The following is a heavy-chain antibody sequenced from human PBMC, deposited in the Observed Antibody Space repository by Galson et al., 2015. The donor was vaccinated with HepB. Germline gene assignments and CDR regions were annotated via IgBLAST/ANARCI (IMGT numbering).Heavy chain of an antibody. CDR1: GGSISSGDYY. Sequence: TLSLTCTVSGGSISSGDYYWSWIRQPPGKGLEWIGYIYYSGSTYYNSSLKSRVTISVDTSKNQFSLKLSSVTAADTAVYYCATILKIGGYSYGKVGTVPHWGQGTLVTVSS. J-gene: IGHJ4*02. CDR3: ATILKIGGYSYGKVGTVPH. V-gene: IGHV4-30-4*01. CDR2: IYYSGST. D-gene: IGHD5-18*01.